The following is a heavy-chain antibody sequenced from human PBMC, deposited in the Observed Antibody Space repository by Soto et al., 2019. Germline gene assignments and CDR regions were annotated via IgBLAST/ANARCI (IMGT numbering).Heavy chain of an antibody. CDR3: VRDDVGVGIDY. CDR2: IDSDGNST. Sequence: EVQLVESGGGLVQPGGSLRLSCAASGFTFSSYWMHWVRQVPGKGLVWVSHIDSDGNSTTYADSVKGRFTISRDNAKNTLYVQMNSLRAADTAVYYCVRDDVGVGIDYWGPGTLVTVSS. V-gene: IGHV3-74*03. J-gene: IGHJ4*02. D-gene: IGHD1-26*01. CDR1: GFTFSSYW.